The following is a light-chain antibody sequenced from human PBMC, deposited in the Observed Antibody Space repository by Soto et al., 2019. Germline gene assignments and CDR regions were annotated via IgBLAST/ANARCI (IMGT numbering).Light chain of an antibody. CDR2: DAS. J-gene: IGKJ5*01. CDR1: QSVGSY. CDR3: QHRSNWPIT. Sequence: EIVLTQSPATLSLSPGERATLSCRASQSVGSYLAWYQQKPGQAPRLLIYDASNRATGIPARFNGSGSGTDFTLTISSLEPEDFAVYYCQHRSNWPITFGQGTRLEIK. V-gene: IGKV3-11*01.